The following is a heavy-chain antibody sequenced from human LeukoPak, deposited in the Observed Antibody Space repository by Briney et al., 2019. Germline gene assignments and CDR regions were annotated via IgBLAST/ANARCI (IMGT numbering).Heavy chain of an antibody. CDR3: ARAYSGYEAFDY. CDR2: INPNSAGT. D-gene: IGHD5-12*01. Sequence: GASVEVSCKASGYTFSGYYIHWVRHAPGQGLEWMGWINPNSAGTNYAQKFQGRVTMTRETSTTYRELSRLTSDDTAVNYCARAYSGYEAFDYWGQGSLVTVSS. V-gene: IGHV1-2*02. CDR1: GYTFSGYY. J-gene: IGHJ4*02.